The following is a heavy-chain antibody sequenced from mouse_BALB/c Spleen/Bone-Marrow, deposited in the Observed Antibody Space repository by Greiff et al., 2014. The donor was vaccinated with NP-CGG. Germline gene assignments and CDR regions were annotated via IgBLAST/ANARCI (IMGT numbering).Heavy chain of an antibody. J-gene: IGHJ2*01. CDR3: TRRRGIYYYFDY. V-gene: IGHV1S22*01. CDR2: IYPGSGST. D-gene: IGHD2-1*01. Sequence: LKESGSELVRPGASVKLSCKASGYTFTSYWMHWVKQRPGQGLEWIGNIYPGSGSTNYDEKFKSKATLTVATSSSTAYMQRSTLTAEDSAVYYCTRRRGIYYYFDYWGQGTTLTVSS. CDR1: GYTFTSYW.